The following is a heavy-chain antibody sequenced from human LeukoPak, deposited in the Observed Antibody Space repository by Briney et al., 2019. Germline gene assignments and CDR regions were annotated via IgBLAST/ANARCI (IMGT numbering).Heavy chain of an antibody. CDR3: ARGLLLGLYSSGWVDY. CDR1: GASISGYY. V-gene: IGHV4-59*01. CDR2: IHYSGNT. J-gene: IGHJ4*02. Sequence: SETLSLTCTVSGASISGYYWNWIRQPPGKGLEWIGYIHYSGNTNYNPSLKSRVTISLDTSKKQFSLMLSSVTTADTAVYYCARGLLLGLYSSGWVDYWGQGTLVTVSS. D-gene: IGHD6-25*01.